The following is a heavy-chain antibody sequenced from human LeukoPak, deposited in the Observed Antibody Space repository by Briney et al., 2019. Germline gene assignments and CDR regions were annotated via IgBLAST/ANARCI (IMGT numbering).Heavy chain of an antibody. Sequence: SGPVLVKPTETLTLTCTVSGFSPSNGRMGVTWVRQPPGKALEWLAHIFSDDEKSYKPSLNSRLTISKDTSKSQVAPTMTNMDPVDTATYFCARTPTEILTGYSNNQYYYYYMDVWGTGTTVTVSS. CDR1: GFSPSNGRMG. D-gene: IGHD3-9*01. J-gene: IGHJ6*03. V-gene: IGHV2-26*01. CDR3: ARTPTEILTGYSNNQYYYYYMDV. CDR2: IFSDDEK.